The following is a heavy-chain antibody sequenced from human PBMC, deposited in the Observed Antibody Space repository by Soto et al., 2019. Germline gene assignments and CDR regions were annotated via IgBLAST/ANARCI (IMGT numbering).Heavy chain of an antibody. J-gene: IGHJ6*02. CDR3: ERLDYTPGMDV. Sequence: PSETLSLTCTVSGGSISSYYWSWIRQPPGKGLEWIGYIYYSGSTNYNPSLKSRVTISVDTSKNQFSLKLSSVTAADTAVYYCERLDYTPGMDVWGQGPTVTVSS. CDR1: GGSISSYY. CDR2: IYYSGST. D-gene: IGHD4-4*01. V-gene: IGHV4-59*01.